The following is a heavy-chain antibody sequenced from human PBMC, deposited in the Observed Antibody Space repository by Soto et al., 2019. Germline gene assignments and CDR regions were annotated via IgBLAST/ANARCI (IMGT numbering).Heavy chain of an antibody. CDR1: DDSISNKDYF. V-gene: IGHV4-39*01. CDR3: ARHPSDFWFDP. D-gene: IGHD2-21*02. Sequence: SETLSLTCTVSDDSISNKDYFWGWIRQPPGKGLEWIGSIYYSGSTYYNPSLKSRVTVSVDTSKNQFSLKLSSVTAADTAVYYCARHPSDFWFDPWGQGTLVTVSS. J-gene: IGHJ5*02. CDR2: IYYSGST.